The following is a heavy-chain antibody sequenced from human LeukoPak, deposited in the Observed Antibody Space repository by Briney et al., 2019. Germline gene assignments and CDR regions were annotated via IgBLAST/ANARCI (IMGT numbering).Heavy chain of an antibody. D-gene: IGHD6-19*01. CDR2: ISSSSSYI. V-gene: IGHV3-21*01. CDR3: ARFANAWLAWDY. CDR1: GFTFSSYS. J-gene: IGHJ4*02. Sequence: PGGSLRLSCAASGFTFSSYSMNLVRQAPGKGLEWVSSISSSSSYIYYADSVKGRFTISRDNAKNSLYLQMNSLRAEDTAVYYCARFANAWLAWDYWGQGTLVTVSS.